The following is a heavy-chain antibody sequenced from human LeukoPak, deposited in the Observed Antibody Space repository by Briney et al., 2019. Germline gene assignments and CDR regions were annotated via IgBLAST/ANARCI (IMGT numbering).Heavy chain of an antibody. CDR2: SYHRGST. J-gene: IGHJ6*02. D-gene: IGHD6-6*01. CDR1: GGSISSYY. Sequence: SETLSLTCTVSGGSISSYYWSWIRQPPGKGLEWIGGSYHRGSTRYNPSLKSRVAISVDTSKNQFSLKLSSVTAADTAVYYCARAMYSSSLYYYGMDVWGQGTTVTVSS. CDR3: ARAMYSSSLYYYGMDV. V-gene: IGHV4-59*01.